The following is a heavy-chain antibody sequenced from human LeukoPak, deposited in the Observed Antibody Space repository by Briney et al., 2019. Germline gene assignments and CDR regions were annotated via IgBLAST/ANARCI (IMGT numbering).Heavy chain of an antibody. J-gene: IGHJ4*02. CDR2: IHYSGST. CDR3: ARGTCSNGVCYRYGEGFHY. D-gene: IGHD2-8*01. CDR1: GGSISSYY. Sequence: SETLSLTCTVSGGSISSYYWSWIRQPPGKGLEWIGYIHYSGSTNYNPSLKSRVTISVDTTKNEFSLKLSSVTAADTAVYYCARGTCSNGVCYRYGEGFHYWGQGTLVTVSS. V-gene: IGHV4-59*01.